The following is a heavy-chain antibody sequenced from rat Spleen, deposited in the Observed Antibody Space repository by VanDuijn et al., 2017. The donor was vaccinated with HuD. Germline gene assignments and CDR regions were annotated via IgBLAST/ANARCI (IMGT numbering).Heavy chain of an antibody. Sequence: EVQLVESGGGLVQPGRSLKLSCAASGFTFSNYGMHWIRQAPTKGLEWVASISPSGGSTYYRDSVKGRFTIARDNAKSTLYLQMDSLWSEDTATYYCATSPYYWYFDFWGPGTMVTVSS. V-gene: IGHV5-19*01. CDR1: GFTFSNYG. CDR3: ATSPYYWYFDF. CDR2: ISPSGGST. J-gene: IGHJ1*01.